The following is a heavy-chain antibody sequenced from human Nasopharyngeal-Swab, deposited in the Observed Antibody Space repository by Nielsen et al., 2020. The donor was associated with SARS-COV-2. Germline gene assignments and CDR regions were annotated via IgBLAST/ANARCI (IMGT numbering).Heavy chain of an antibody. V-gene: IGHV1-18*01. CDR3: ARDISGYSYGGRYYYYCMDV. Sequence: ASVKVSCNASGYTFTSYGISWVRQAPGQGLEWMGWISAYNGNTNYAQKLQGRVTMTTDTSTSTAYMELSSLRSEDTAVYYCARDISGYSYGGRYYYYCMDVWGKGTTVTVSS. CDR2: ISAYNGNT. D-gene: IGHD5-18*01. CDR1: GYTFTSYG. J-gene: IGHJ6*03.